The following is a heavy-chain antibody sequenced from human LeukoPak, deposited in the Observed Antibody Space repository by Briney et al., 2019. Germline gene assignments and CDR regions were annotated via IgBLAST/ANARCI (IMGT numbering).Heavy chain of an antibody. CDR2: VTDTGGNT. J-gene: IGHJ4*02. V-gene: IGHV3-23*01. D-gene: IGHD2-2*01. CDR3: AKGTVRSCSGPSCYPLDS. Sequence: GGSLRLSCAASGFTFSSYAMTRVRQAPVKGLEWLSVVTDTGGNTYHADSVKGRFTISRDNSKNTVYLEMNCLRVEDTAVYYCAKGTVRSCSGPSCYPLDSWGQGTLVTVSS. CDR1: GFTFSSYA.